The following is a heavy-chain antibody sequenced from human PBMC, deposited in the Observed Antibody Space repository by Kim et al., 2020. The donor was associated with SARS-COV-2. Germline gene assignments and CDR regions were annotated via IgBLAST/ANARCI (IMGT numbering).Heavy chain of an antibody. V-gene: IGHV4-39*01. CDR1: GGSISSSSYY. D-gene: IGHD3-22*01. J-gene: IGHJ3*02. CDR3: ASRIVVANDAFDI. Sequence: SETLSLTCTVSGGSISSSSYYWGWIRQPPGKGLEWIGSIYYSGSTYYYPSLKSRVTISVDTSKNQFSLKLSSVTAADTAVYYCASRIVVANDAFDIWGQGTMVTVSS. CDR2: IYYSGST.